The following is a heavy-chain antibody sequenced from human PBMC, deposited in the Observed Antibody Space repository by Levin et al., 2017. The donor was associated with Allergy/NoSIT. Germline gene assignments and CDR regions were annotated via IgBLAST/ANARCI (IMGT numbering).Heavy chain of an antibody. V-gene: IGHV3-53*01. CDR3: ARAPYSSSWYDLYFDS. D-gene: IGHD6-13*01. J-gene: IGHJ4*02. CDR2: MYSDVGT. CDR1: GLTVRSNY. Sequence: GGSLRLSCAASGLTVRSNYMSWVRQAPGKGLEWVSVMYSDVGTYYADSVKGRFTISRDNSKNTLYLQMKSLRAEDTAVYYCARAPYSSSWYDLYFDSWGQGTLVTVAS.